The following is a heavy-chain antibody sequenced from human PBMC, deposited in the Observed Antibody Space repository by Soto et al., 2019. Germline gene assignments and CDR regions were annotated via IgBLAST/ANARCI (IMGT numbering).Heavy chain of an antibody. CDR2: IYPGDSDT. Sequence: GESLKISYKGPGYSLTSYRIGWVRQMHGKDLECTGIIYPGDSDTRYSLSFQGQVTISADKSISTAYLQWGSLKASDTAMDWCARLPGYCSGGSYYSRNYYYYGMAVWRQGTTDTV. CDR1: GYSLTSYR. J-gene: IGHJ6*02. CDR3: ARLPGYCSGGSYYSRNYYYYGMAV. D-gene: IGHD2-15*01. V-gene: IGHV5-51*01.